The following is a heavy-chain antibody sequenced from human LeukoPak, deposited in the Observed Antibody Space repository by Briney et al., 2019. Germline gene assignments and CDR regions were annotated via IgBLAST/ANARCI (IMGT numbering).Heavy chain of an antibody. CDR3: AKGSGTYYSDSSTYGNAFDI. Sequence: GGSLRLSCAASRFTLSSYAMSWVRQAPGKGLEWVSAISGSGGYIYYADSVKGRFTISRDNSKNMLYVQMNSLRAEDTAVYYCAKGSGTYYSDSSTYGNAFDIWGQGTMVTVSS. CDR1: RFTLSSYA. CDR2: ISGSGGYI. V-gene: IGHV3-23*01. D-gene: IGHD3-22*01. J-gene: IGHJ3*02.